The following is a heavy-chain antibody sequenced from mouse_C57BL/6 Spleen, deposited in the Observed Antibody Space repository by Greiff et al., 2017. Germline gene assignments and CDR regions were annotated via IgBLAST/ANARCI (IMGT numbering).Heavy chain of an antibody. CDR1: GYTFTSYW. Sequence: QVQLQQSGPELVKPGASVQISCKASGYTFTSYWITWVKQRPGQGLEWIGDIYPGGGCTNYNEKFKSKATLTVDTSSSTAYMQLSSLTSVDSAVXYCASGKHDYGSREWFAYWGQGTMVTVSA. V-gene: IGHV1-55*01. D-gene: IGHD1-1*01. CDR3: ASGKHDYGSREWFAY. CDR2: IYPGGGCT. J-gene: IGHJ3*01.